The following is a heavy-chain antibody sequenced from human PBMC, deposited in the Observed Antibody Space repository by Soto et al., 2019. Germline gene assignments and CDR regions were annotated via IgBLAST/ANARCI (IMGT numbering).Heavy chain of an antibody. Sequence: GSLRLSCVTSRFSFNTFAMSWVRQAPGKGLEWVSAINGGGENTYYADSVKGQFTISRDNSKNTMYLEMNSLRAEDTAVYYCARESEDLTSNFDYWGQGTPVTVSS. J-gene: IGHJ4*02. V-gene: IGHV3-23*01. CDR3: ARESEDLTSNFDY. CDR1: RFSFNTFA. CDR2: INGGGENT.